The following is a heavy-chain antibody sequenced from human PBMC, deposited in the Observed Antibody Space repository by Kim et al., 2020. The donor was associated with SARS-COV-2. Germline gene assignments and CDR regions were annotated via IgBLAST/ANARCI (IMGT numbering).Heavy chain of an antibody. Sequence: GGSLRLSCAASGFTFGDYTMNWVRQAPGKGLEWVSFISSNGSYTYYADSVKGRFTISRDNGKNSLYLQMNSLRTEDTALYYCAKDYFAIIRGVFGYWGQGTLVTVSS. CDR2: ISSNGSYT. V-gene: IGHV3-43*01. D-gene: IGHD2-21*01. J-gene: IGHJ4*02. CDR3: AKDYFAIIRGVFGY. CDR1: GFTFGDYT.